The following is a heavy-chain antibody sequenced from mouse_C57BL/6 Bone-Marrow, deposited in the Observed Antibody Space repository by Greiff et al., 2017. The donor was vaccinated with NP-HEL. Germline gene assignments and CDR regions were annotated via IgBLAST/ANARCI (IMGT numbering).Heavy chain of an antibody. D-gene: IGHD3-2*02. CDR3: ARFRQLRLRDYAMDY. CDR1: GFTFSSYG. J-gene: IGHJ4*01. Sequence: EVKLVESGGDLVKPGGSLKLSCAASGFTFSSYGMSWVRQTPDKRLEWVATISSGGSYTYYPDSVKGRFTISRDNAKNTLYLQMSSLKSEDTAMYYCARFRQLRLRDYAMDYWGQGTSVTVSS. V-gene: IGHV5-6*01. CDR2: ISSGGSYT.